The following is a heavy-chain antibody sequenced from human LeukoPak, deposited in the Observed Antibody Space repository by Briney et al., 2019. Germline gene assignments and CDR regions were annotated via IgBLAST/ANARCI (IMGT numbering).Heavy chain of an antibody. CDR1: GYTFTSYA. CDR3: AREGGKGGWSQSCWYFDL. CDR2: INAGNGNT. D-gene: IGHD6-19*01. J-gene: IGHJ2*01. V-gene: IGHV1-3*01. Sequence: GASVKVSCKASGYTFTSYAMHWVRQAPGQRLERMGWINAGNGNTKYSQKFQGRVTITRDTSASKAYMELSSLRSEDTAVYYCAREGGKGGWSQSCWYFDLWGRGTLVTVSS.